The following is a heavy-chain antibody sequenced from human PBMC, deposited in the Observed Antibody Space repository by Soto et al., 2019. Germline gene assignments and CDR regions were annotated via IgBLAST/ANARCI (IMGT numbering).Heavy chain of an antibody. CDR1: GGTFSRYA. Sequence: QVQLVQSGAEVKKPGSSVKVSCKASGGTFSRYAISWVRQAPGQGLEWMGEIIPIFGTANYAQKFQGRVTITADESTSTPYMELSSLRSEDTAVYYCARDRGPSSGYYPYWFDPWGQGTLVTVSS. CDR2: IIPIFGTA. V-gene: IGHV1-69*12. D-gene: IGHD3-22*01. J-gene: IGHJ5*02. CDR3: ARDRGPSSGYYPYWFDP.